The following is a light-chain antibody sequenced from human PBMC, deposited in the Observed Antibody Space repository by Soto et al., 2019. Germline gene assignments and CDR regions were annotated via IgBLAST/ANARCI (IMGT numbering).Light chain of an antibody. CDR2: EVT. V-gene: IGLV2-14*01. Sequence: QSALTQPASVSGSPGQSITISCTGTITDIGTYNHVSWYQQHPGKAPQLIIYEVTNRLSGPSNRFSASKSGNTASLTISGLQAEDEADYYCCSFTTIHTLVFGTGTKLTVL. J-gene: IGLJ1*01. CDR1: ITDIGTYNH. CDR3: CSFTTIHTLV.